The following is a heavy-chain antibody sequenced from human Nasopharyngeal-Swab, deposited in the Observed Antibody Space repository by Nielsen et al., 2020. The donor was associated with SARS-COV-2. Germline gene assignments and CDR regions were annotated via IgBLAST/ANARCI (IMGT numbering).Heavy chain of an antibody. J-gene: IGHJ5*02. CDR2: IYYSGST. D-gene: IGHD3-10*01. V-gene: IGHV4-31*03. CDR3: ARGVTMESSWFDP. Sequence: SETLSLTCTVSGGSISSGGYYWSWIRQHPGKGLEWIGYIYYSGSTYYNPSLKSRVTISVDTSKNQFSLKLSSVTAADTAVYYCARGVTMESSWFDPWGQGTLVTVSS. CDR1: GGSISSGGYY.